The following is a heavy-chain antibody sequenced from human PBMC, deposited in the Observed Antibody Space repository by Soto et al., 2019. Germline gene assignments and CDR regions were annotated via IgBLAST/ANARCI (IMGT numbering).Heavy chain of an antibody. J-gene: IGHJ3*02. CDR3: ARDSAYAFDI. D-gene: IGHD1-26*01. CDR2: ISRGGT. CDR1: GFTFSDYS. Sequence: EVQLLESGGGLVQPGGSLRLSCAASGFTFSDYSMNWVRQAPGKGLEWVSYISRGGTYYADSGEGRFNISRANAKNSVYLQMDILNDEETAVYYCARDSAYAFDIWGQGTVVTVSS. V-gene: IGHV3-48*02.